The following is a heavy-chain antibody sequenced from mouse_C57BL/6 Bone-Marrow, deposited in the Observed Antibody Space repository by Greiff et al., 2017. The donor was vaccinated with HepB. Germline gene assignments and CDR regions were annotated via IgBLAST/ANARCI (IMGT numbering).Heavy chain of an antibody. CDR3: AMDYGSSYQFAY. CDR2: IYPGSGST. D-gene: IGHD1-1*01. CDR1: GYSFTSYW. V-gene: IGHV1-55*01. J-gene: IGHJ3*01. Sequence: QVHVKQPGAELVKPGASVKMSCKASGYSFTSYWITWVKQRPGQGLEWIGDIYPGSGSTNYNEKFKSKATLTVDTSSSTAYMQLSSLTSEDSAVYYCAMDYGSSYQFAYWGQGTLVTVSA.